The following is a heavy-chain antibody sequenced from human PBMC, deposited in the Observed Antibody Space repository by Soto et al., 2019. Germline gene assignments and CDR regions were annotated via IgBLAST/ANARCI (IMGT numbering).Heavy chain of an antibody. CDR1: GGSISSGDYY. CDR2: IYYSGST. Sequence: PSETLSLTCTVSGGSISSGDYYWSWIRQPPGKGLEWIGYIYYSGSTYYNPSLKSRVTISVGTSKNQFSLKLSSVTAADTAVYYCARASDIVATILFDYWGQGTLVTVSS. D-gene: IGHD5-12*01. CDR3: ARASDIVATILFDY. J-gene: IGHJ4*02. V-gene: IGHV4-30-4*01.